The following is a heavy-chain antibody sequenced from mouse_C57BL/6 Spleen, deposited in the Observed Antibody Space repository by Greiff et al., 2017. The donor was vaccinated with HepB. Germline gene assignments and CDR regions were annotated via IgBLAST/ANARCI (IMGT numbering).Heavy chain of an antibody. D-gene: IGHD1-1*01. CDR3: ARSITTVVATRNYAMDY. CDR2: INPYNGGT. Sequence: VQLQQSGPVLVKPGASVKMSCKASGYTFTDYYMNWVKQSHGKSLEWIGVINPYNGGTSYNQKFKGKATLTVDKSSSTAYMELNSLTSEDSAVYYCARSITTVVATRNYAMDYWGQGTSVTVSS. V-gene: IGHV1-19*01. J-gene: IGHJ4*01. CDR1: GYTFTDYY.